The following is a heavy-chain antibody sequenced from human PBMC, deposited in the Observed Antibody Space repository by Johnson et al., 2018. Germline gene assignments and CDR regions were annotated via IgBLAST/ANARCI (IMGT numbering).Heavy chain of an antibody. CDR3: AKAYCGGDCFGLYYYGMDV. V-gene: IGHV3-43D*03. D-gene: IGHD2-21*02. J-gene: IGHJ6*02. CDR2: ISWDGGST. Sequence: VQLVQSGGGLVQXGRSLRLSCAASGFTFDDYAMHWVRQAPGKGLEWVSLISWDGGSTYYADSVKGRFTISRDNSKNSLYLQMNSLRAEDTALYYCAKAYCGGDCFGLYYYGMDVWGQGTTVTVSS. CDR1: GFTFDDYA.